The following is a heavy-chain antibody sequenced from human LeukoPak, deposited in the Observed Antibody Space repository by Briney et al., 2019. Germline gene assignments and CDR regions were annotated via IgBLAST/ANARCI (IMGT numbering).Heavy chain of an antibody. CDR3: ARPAPYYDSSARWGALFDL. CDR1: GYTFTGYY. D-gene: IGHD3-22*01. J-gene: IGHJ2*01. CDR2: INPNSGGT. V-gene: IGHV1-2*02. Sequence: ASVKVSCKASGYTFTGYYMHWVRQAPGQGLEWMGWINPNSGGTNYAQKFQGRVTMTRDTSISTAYMELSRLRSDDTAVYYCARPAPYYDSSARWGALFDLWGRGTLVTVSS.